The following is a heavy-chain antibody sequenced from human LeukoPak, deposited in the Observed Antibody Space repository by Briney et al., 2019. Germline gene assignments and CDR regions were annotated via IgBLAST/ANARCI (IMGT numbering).Heavy chain of an antibody. J-gene: IGHJ4*02. CDR1: GFTFSSYG. D-gene: IGHD2-15*01. Sequence: PGGSLRLSCAASGFTFSSYGMNWVRQAPGKGLEWVSSISSSSSYIYYADSVQGRFTISRDNAKNSLYLQMNSLRAEDTAVYYCAREEPTYCSGGSCYIVDYWGQGTLVTVSS. CDR3: AREEPTYCSGGSCYIVDY. V-gene: IGHV3-21*04. CDR2: ISSSSSYI.